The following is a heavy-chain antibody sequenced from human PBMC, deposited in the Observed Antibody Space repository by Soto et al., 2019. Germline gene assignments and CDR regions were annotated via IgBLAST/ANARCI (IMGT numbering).Heavy chain of an antibody. CDR2: INHSGST. Sequence: SETLSLTCGVYGGSCSGYYWSWIRQPPGKGLEWIGEINHSGSTNYNPSLKSRVAISVDTSKNRFSLKLSSLTAADTAVYYCARGFYYYGSGIRNGAFDIWGQGTMVTVSS. D-gene: IGHD3-10*01. V-gene: IGHV4-34*01. CDR3: ARGFYYYGSGIRNGAFDI. J-gene: IGHJ3*02. CDR1: GGSCSGYY.